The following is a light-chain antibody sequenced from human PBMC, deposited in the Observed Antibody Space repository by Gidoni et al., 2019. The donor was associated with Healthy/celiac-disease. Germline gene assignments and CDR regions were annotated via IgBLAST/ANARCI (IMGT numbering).Light chain of an antibody. CDR2: KAS. CDR3: QQYNSYSPWT. CDR1: QSISSW. Sequence: DIQMTQSPSTLSASVGDRVTITCRASQSISSWLAWYQQKPGKAPKLLIYKASSLESGVPSRFSGSGSGTEFPLTISSLQPDDFATYYCQQYNSYSPWTFXXXTKVEIK. J-gene: IGKJ1*01. V-gene: IGKV1-5*03.